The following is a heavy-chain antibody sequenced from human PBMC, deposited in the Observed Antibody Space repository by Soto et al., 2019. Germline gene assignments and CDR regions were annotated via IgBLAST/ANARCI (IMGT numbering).Heavy chain of an antibody. Sequence: ASVKVSCKASGYSFSSHAITWVRQAPGQGLEWMGGIIPVFGTPSYAQKFQGRVTISADKSTNTSYLELRSLRSEDTAVYYCARGGALSTSWYWGNGLDSWGQGTQVTVSS. V-gene: IGHV1-69*06. CDR1: GYSFSSHA. D-gene: IGHD6-13*01. J-gene: IGHJ4*02. CDR3: ARGGALSTSWYWGNGLDS. CDR2: IIPVFGTP.